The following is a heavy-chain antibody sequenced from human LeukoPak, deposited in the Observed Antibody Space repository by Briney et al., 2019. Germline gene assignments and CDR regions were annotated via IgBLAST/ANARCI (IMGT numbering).Heavy chain of an antibody. CDR2: IIPIFGTA. CDR1: GGTFSSYA. D-gene: IGHD2-15*01. CDR3: ARLYCSGGSCPTDY. Sequence: GASVKVSCKASGGTFSSYAISWVRQAPGQGLEWIGGIIPIFGTANYAQKFQGRVTITTDESTSTAYMELSSLRSEDTAVYYCARLYCSGGSCPTDYWGQGTLVTVSS. J-gene: IGHJ4*02. V-gene: IGHV1-69*05.